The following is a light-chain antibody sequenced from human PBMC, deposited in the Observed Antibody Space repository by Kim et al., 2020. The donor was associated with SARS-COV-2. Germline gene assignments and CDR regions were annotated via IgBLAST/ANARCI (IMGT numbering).Light chain of an antibody. CDR1: QSVGDN. CDR3: QKYNSWPWT. Sequence: EIVMTQSPATLSVSPGERVTLSCRASQSVGDNLAWYQKKPGQAPRLLMYRASTRATDIPGRFSGSGSGTEFTLTINSLQSEDSAIYYCQKYNSWPWTFGQGTKVDIK. CDR2: RAS. V-gene: IGKV3-15*01. J-gene: IGKJ1*01.